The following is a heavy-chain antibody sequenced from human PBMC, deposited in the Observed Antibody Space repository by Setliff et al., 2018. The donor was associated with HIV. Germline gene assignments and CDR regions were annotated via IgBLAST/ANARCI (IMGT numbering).Heavy chain of an antibody. V-gene: IGHV4-31*03. CDR3: ARGYPVSYYYYMDV. CDR2: IYYSGST. D-gene: IGHD3-16*02. Sequence: LSLTCTVSGGSISSGGYYWSWIRQQPGKGLEWIGYIYYSGSTYYNPSLKSRVTISVDTSKNQFSLKLSSVTAAATAVYYCARGYPVSYYYYMDVWGKGTTVTVSS. CDR1: GGSISSGGYY. J-gene: IGHJ6*03.